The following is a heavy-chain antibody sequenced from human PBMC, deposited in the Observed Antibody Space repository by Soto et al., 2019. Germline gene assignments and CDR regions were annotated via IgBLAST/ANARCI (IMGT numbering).Heavy chain of an antibody. CDR2: IYYSGST. CDR3: ARDRGYDSSGYYYYYYGMDV. D-gene: IGHD3-22*01. CDR1: GGSISSYY. V-gene: IGHV4-59*01. J-gene: IGHJ6*02. Sequence: PSETLSLTCTVSGGSISSYYWSWIRRPPGKGLEWIGYIYYSGSTNYNPSLKSRVTISVDTSKNQFSLKLSSVAAADTAVYYCARDRGYDSSGYYYYYYGMDVWGQGTTVTVSS.